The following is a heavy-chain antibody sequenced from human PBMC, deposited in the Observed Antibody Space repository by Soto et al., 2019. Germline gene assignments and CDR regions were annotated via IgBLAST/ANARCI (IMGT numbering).Heavy chain of an antibody. V-gene: IGHV1-3*05. CDR2: INAGNGNT. CDR1: GYTFTSYA. CDR3: ARSIVVVTALDY. Sequence: QVQLVQSGAEEKKPGASVKVSCKASGYTFTSYAMHWVRQAPGQRLEWMGWINAGNGNTKYSQKFQGRVTITRDTSASTSCRELSSLRSEDTAVDYCARSIVVVTALDYGGQGTLVTVSS. J-gene: IGHJ4*02. D-gene: IGHD2-21*02.